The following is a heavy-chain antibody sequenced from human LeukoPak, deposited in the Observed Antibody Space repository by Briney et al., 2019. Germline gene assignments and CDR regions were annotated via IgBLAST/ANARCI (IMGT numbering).Heavy chain of an antibody. V-gene: IGHV1-18*04. CDR2: ISAYNGNT. CDR3: ARVAIFGVAPYGMDV. D-gene: IGHD3-3*01. J-gene: IGHJ6*02. CDR1: GYTFTGYY. Sequence: EASVKVSCKASGYTFTGYYMHWVRQAPGQGLEWMGWISAYNGNTNYAQKLQGRVTMTTDTSTSTAYMELRSLRSDDTAVYYCARVAIFGVAPYGMDVWGQGTTATVSS.